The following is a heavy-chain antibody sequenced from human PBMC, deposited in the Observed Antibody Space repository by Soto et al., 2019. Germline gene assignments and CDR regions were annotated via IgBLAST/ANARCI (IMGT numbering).Heavy chain of an antibody. V-gene: IGHV1-69*01. CDR1: GGTFSSYA. J-gene: IGHJ6*02. D-gene: IGHD6-13*01. CDR2: IIPIFGTA. Sequence: QVQLVQSGAEVKKPGSSVKVSCKASGGTFSSYAISWVRQAPGQGLEWMGGIIPIFGTANYAHKFQGRVTITADESTSTAYMELSSLRSEATAVYYCARDGNAIIAAAGGPIMDVWCQGTTVTVSS. CDR3: ARDGNAIIAAAGGPIMDV.